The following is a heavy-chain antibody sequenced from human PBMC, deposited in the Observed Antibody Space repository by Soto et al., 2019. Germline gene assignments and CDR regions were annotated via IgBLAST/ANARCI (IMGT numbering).Heavy chain of an antibody. Sequence: GASVKVSCKASGYTFTSYGISWVRQAPGQGLEWMGWISAYNGNTNYAQKLQGRVTMTTDTSTSTAYMELRSLRSDDTAVYYCARDRVVPAARAYYYYYRMAVWGQGTTVTVSS. J-gene: IGHJ6*02. D-gene: IGHD2-2*01. V-gene: IGHV1-18*01. CDR3: ARDRVVPAARAYYYYYRMAV. CDR2: ISAYNGNT. CDR1: GYTFTSYG.